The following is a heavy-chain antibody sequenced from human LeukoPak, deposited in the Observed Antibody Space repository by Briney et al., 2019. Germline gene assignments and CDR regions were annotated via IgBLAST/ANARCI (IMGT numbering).Heavy chain of an antibody. CDR2: IYHSGST. CDR1: GGSISSSSYY. CDR3: ARDNPGYFDY. J-gene: IGHJ4*02. Sequence: RTSETLSLTCTVSGGSISSSSYYWGWIRQPPGKGLEWIVSIYHSGSTYYNPSLKTRVTISVDTSKNQFSLKLSSVTAADTAVYYCARDNPGYFDYWGQGTLVTVSS. V-gene: IGHV4-39*07. D-gene: IGHD1-14*01.